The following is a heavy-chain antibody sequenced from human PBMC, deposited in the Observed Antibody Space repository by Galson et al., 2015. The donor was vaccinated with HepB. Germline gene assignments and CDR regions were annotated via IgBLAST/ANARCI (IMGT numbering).Heavy chain of an antibody. D-gene: IGHD4-23*01. CDR2: IYSGGST. Sequence: SLRLSCAASGFTVSSNYMSWVRQAPGKGLEWVSVIYSGGSTYYADSVKGRFTISRDNSKNTLYLQMNSLRAEDTAVYYCVLAYGGLDDAFDIWGQGTMVTVSS. J-gene: IGHJ3*02. CDR1: GFTVSSNY. V-gene: IGHV3-66*01. CDR3: VLAYGGLDDAFDI.